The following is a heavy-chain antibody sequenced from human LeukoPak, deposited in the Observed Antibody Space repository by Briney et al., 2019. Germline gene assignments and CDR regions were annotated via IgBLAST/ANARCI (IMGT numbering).Heavy chain of an antibody. J-gene: IGHJ4*02. CDR3: ARDKGDDVGHT. Sequence: PGGSLRLSCAASGVTVSSNYMSWVRQAPGKGLEWVSVIYSGGSTFHADSVKGRFTISRDNSKNTLYLQMNRLSPEDTAVYYCARDKGDDVGHTWGQGTPVTVSS. CDR2: IYSGGST. CDR1: GVTVSSNY. D-gene: IGHD3-16*01. V-gene: IGHV3-66*01.